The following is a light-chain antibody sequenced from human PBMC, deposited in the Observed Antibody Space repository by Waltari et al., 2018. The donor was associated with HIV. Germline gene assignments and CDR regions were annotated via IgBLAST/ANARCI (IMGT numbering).Light chain of an antibody. Sequence: QSALTLPASVSGSPGQSIPISCTGTRSNIGTYNLLSWHQQHPGKAPKTLIYEVSQRPSGVANRFSGSKSGNTASLTISGLQAEDEADYYCCSYAGRSTLVFGGGTKVTVL. CDR2: EVS. V-gene: IGLV2-23*02. CDR1: RSNIGTYNL. J-gene: IGLJ3*02. CDR3: CSYAGRSTLV.